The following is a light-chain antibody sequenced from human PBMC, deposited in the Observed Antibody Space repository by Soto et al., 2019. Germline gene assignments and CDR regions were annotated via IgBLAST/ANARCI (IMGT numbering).Light chain of an antibody. CDR3: QQRTDMPPWT. J-gene: IGKJ1*01. V-gene: IGKV2-29*01. CDR2: DPX. Sequence: IVMTQTPLSLPVTPGQPASLPXKPSQSLLRSDGNTYLYWYXHKPXXXTRLXXXDPXQRATGIPARFSGSGSGKDFTLSLSSIDPEYFSVYYCQQRTDMPPWTFGQGTKVDIK. CDR1: QSLLRSDGNTY.